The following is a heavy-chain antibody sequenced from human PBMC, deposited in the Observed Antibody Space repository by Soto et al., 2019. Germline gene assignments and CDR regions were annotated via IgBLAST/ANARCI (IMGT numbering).Heavy chain of an antibody. V-gene: IGHV1-18*04. D-gene: IGHD2-2*01. CDR2: ISAYNGNT. CDR3: ARDLWDIVVVPVPPGHYYGMDV. CDR1: GYTFTSYG. J-gene: IGHJ6*02. Sequence: ASVKVACKASGYTFTSYGISWVRQAPGQGLEWMGWISAYNGNTNYAQKLQGRVTMTTDTSASTAYMELRSLRSDDTAVYYCARDLWDIVVVPVPPGHYYGMDVWGQGTTVTVSS.